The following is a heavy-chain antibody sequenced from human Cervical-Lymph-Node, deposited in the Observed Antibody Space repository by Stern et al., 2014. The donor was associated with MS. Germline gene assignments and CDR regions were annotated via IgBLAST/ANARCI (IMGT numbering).Heavy chain of an antibody. CDR2: IHHPGIT. CDR3: ARNGEAKVPGDMFGMDV. J-gene: IGHJ6*02. CDR1: GYSISSDNY. D-gene: IGHD2-21*02. V-gene: IGHV4-4*02. Sequence: QVQLQESGPGLMKHSGTLSLSCVVSGYSISSDNYWSWVRQTPEKGLEWLGGIHHPGITNYNPSGKSRGTLSVEKTKNQFSLKLSSVTAADTAVYYCARNGEAKVPGDMFGMDVWGQGTAVTVSS.